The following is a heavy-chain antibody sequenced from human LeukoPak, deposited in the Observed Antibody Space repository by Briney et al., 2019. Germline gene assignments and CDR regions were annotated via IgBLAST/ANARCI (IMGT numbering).Heavy chain of an antibody. D-gene: IGHD3-10*02. CDR1: GGSISSSSYY. J-gene: IGHJ5*02. V-gene: IGHV4-39*01. Sequence: SETLSLTCTVSGGSISSSSYYWGWIRQPPGKGLEWIGSICYSGSTYYNPSLKSRVTISVDTSKNQFSLKLSSVTAADTAVYYCARVPPTLFAWFDPWGQGTLVTVSS. CDR3: ARVPPTLFAWFDP. CDR2: ICYSGST.